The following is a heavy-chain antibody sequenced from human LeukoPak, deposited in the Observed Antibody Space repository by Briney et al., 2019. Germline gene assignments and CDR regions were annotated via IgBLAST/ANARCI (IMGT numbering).Heavy chain of an antibody. J-gene: IGHJ4*02. V-gene: IGHV4-34*01. CDR3: ARGRGYSYGPDY. D-gene: IGHD5-18*01. CDR2: INHSGST. CDR1: GGSFSGYY. Sequence: SETLSLTCAVYGGSFSGYYWSWIRQPPGKGLEWIGEINHSGSTNYNPSLKSRVTISVGTSKNQFSLKLSSVTAADTAVYYCARGRGYSYGPDYWGQGTLVTVSS.